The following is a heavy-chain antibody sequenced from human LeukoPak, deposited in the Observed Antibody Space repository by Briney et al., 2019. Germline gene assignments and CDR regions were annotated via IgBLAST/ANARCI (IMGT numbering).Heavy chain of an antibody. J-gene: IGHJ4*02. CDR1: GGSFSGYY. Sequence: SETLSLTCAVYGGSFSGYYWSWIRQPPGKGLEWIGEINHSGSTNYNPSLKSRVTISVDTSKNQFSLKLSSVTAVDTAVYYCARGRLNSGWYYFDYWGQGTLVTVSS. CDR2: INHSGST. D-gene: IGHD6-19*01. V-gene: IGHV4-34*01. CDR3: ARGRLNSGWYYFDY.